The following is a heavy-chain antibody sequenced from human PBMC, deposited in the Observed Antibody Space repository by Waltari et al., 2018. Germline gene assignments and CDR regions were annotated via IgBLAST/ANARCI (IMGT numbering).Heavy chain of an antibody. D-gene: IGHD4-4*01. CDR2: IWHDGSKT. V-gene: IGHV3-33*01. Sequence: FQLLESGGGVVQPGTSRKLSCVASGFNFGTPGMHWVRQAPGKGLEWVAVIWHDGSKTYYADSVKGRFTISRDDSKNMFYLQMNSLRVEDTAMYYCAREGGNFNWMDPWGQGTLVTVSS. CDR3: AREGGNFNWMDP. CDR1: GFNFGTPG. J-gene: IGHJ5*02.